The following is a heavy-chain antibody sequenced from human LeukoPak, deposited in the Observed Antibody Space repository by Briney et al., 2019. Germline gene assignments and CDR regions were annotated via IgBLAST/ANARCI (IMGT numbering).Heavy chain of an antibody. CDR3: ARSGTKTNGFDY. V-gene: IGHV4-59*01. J-gene: IGHJ4*02. Sequence: SETLSLTCTVSGGPISTYYWSWLRQPPGKGLAWIGYIYYSGSTNYSPSLQSRVTISVDTSRNQFSLRLSSVTAADTAMYYCARSGTKTNGFDYWGQGTLVTVSS. D-gene: IGHD2-8*01. CDR1: GGPISTYY. CDR2: IYYSGST.